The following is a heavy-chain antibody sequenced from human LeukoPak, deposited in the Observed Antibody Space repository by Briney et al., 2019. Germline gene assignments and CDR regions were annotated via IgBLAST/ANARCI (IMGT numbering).Heavy chain of an antibody. CDR3: ARRDGYGAYDI. J-gene: IGHJ3*02. V-gene: IGHV5-51*01. Sequence: GESLRISCKGSGHSFTTYWIGWVRQVPGKGLEWMGLIYPGNSDTKYSPSFQGQVTISADKSISTAYLQWSSLKASDTAMYYCARRDGYGAYDIWGQGTMVTVSS. CDR2: IYPGNSDT. D-gene: IGHD5-24*01. CDR1: GHSFTTYW.